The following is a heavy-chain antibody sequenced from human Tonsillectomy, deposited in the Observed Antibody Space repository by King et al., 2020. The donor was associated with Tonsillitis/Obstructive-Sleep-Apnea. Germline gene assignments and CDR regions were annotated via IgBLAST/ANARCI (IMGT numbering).Heavy chain of an antibody. CDR2: ISGLGGSK. J-gene: IGHJ4*02. CDR3: SKAPYGRSF. V-gene: IGHV3-23*04. D-gene: IGHD4-17*01. Sequence: VQLVESGGGLVQPGGSLRLSCAASGFTFTDYVMSWVRRAPGKGLEWVSGISGLGGSKFYAGSVKGRFTISRDNPKNTLYLQMDSLRVDDTAIYYCSKAPYGRSFWGQGTLVTVSS. CDR1: GFTFTDYV.